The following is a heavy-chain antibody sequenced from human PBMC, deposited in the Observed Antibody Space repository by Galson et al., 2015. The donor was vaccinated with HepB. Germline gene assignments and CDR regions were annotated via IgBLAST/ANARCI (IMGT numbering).Heavy chain of an antibody. CDR2: ISYDGSNK. J-gene: IGHJ4*02. Sequence: SLRLSCAASGFTFSSYGMHWVRQAPGKGLEWVAVISYDGSNKYYADSVKGRFTISRDNSKNTLYLQMNSLRAEDTAVYYCAKDSSRNWNYVGVDYWGQGTLVTVSS. V-gene: IGHV3-30*18. D-gene: IGHD1-7*01. CDR3: AKDSSRNWNYVGVDY. CDR1: GFTFSSYG.